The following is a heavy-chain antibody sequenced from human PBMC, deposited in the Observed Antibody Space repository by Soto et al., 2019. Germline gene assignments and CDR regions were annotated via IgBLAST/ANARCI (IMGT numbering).Heavy chain of an antibody. V-gene: IGHV4-34*01. D-gene: IGHD3-10*01. CDR3: ARGLKTMVRGVTKYLYYSYYYMHV. J-gene: IGHJ6*03. CDR1: GGSFSGYY. CDR2: INHSGST. Sequence: PSETLSRTCAVYGGSFSGYYWSWIRQPPGKGLEWIGEINHSGSTNYNPSPKSRGTISVDASKNQFSLKLSCVTAADTAVYYCARGLKTMVRGVTKYLYYSYYYMHVWGKGTKVAVSS.